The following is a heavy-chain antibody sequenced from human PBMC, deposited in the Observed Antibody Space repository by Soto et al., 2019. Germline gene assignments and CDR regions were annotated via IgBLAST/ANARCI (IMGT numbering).Heavy chain of an antibody. Sequence: PSETLSLTCAVSGGSISSGGYSWSWIRQPPGKGLEWIGYIYHSGSTYYNPSLKSRVTISVDRSKNQFSLKLSSVTAADTAVYYCARARGVGYNNCFDPWGQRTLVTVSS. CDR1: GGSISSGGYS. J-gene: IGHJ5*02. D-gene: IGHD3-10*01. CDR3: ARARGVGYNNCFDP. V-gene: IGHV4-30-2*01. CDR2: IYHSGST.